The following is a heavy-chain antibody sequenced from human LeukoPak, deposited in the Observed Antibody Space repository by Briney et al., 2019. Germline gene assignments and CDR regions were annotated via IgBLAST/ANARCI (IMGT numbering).Heavy chain of an antibody. J-gene: IGHJ4*02. CDR3: ARHEGNNYYYYDSSGYYDAAAGGY. Sequence: PSETLSLTCTVSGGSISSSSYYWGWIRQPPGKGLEWIGSIYYSGSTYYNPSLKSRVTISVDTSKNQFSLKLSSVTAADTAVYYCARHEGNNYYYYDSSGYYDAAAGGYWGQGTLVTVSP. CDR1: GGSISSSSYY. D-gene: IGHD3-22*01. V-gene: IGHV4-39*01. CDR2: IYYSGST.